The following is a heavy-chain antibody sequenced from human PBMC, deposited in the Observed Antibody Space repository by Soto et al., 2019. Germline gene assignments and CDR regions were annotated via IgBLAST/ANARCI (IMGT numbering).Heavy chain of an antibody. CDR3: ARGQVVAAEH. J-gene: IGHJ4*02. CDR1: GGSISSGGYS. V-gene: IGHV4-30-2*01. CDR2: IYHSGST. Sequence: QLQLQESGSGLVKPSQTLSLTCAVSGGSISSGGYSWSWIRQPPGKGLEWIGYIYHSGSTYYNPSLKTRVTISEDRSNNQFSPRLSSVTAADTAVYYCARGQVVAAEHWGQGTLVTVSS. D-gene: IGHD2-15*01.